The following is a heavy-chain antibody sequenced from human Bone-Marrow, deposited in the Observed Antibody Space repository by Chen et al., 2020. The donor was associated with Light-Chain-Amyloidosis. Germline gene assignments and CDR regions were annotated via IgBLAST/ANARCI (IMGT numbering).Heavy chain of an antibody. Sequence: QVQLVRSGAEVKKPGASVKVSCKVSGYTLTELSMHWVRQAPGKGLEWMGGFDPEDGETIYAQKFQGRVTMTEDTSTDTAYMELSSLRSEDTAVYYCATGRYYYDSSGYYYDYYYMDVWGKGTTVTVSS. D-gene: IGHD3-22*01. CDR2: FDPEDGET. CDR3: ATGRYYYDSSGYYYDYYYMDV. CDR1: GYTLTELS. J-gene: IGHJ6*03. V-gene: IGHV1-24*01.